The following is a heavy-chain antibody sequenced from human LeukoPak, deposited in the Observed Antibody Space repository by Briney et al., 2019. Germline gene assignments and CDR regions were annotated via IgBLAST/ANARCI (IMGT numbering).Heavy chain of an antibody. CDR1: GGTFTIYA. J-gene: IGHJ4*02. D-gene: IGHD3-16*02. V-gene: IGHV1-69*05. CDR3: ARESPWGSYRYTGSSDY. Sequence: SVKVSRKASGGTFTIYAISWVRHAPGQGHEWMGGIIPIFGTANNEQKFSGRVTITTDESTSTAYMELSSLRSEDTAVYYCARESPWGSYRYTGSSDYWGQGTLVTVSS. CDR2: IIPIFGTA.